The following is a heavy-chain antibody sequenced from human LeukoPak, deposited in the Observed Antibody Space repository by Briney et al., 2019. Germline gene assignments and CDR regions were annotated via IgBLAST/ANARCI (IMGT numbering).Heavy chain of an antibody. CDR2: ISSSSYI. V-gene: IGHV3-21*01. D-gene: IGHD2-2*01. CDR1: GFTFSSYS. CDR3: ARADCSSTSRTDYYFDY. Sequence: PGGSLRLSCAASGFTFSSYSMNWVRQAPGKGLEWVSSISSSSYIYYADSVKGRFTISRDNAKNSLYLQMNSLRAEDTAAYYCARADCSSTSRTDYYFDYWGQGTLVTVSS. J-gene: IGHJ4*02.